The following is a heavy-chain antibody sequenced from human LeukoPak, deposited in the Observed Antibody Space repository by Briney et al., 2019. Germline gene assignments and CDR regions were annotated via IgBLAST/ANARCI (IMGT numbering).Heavy chain of an antibody. CDR2: ISSSAISM. CDR3: AREGGNYKADY. V-gene: IGHV3-11*01. J-gene: IGHJ4*02. D-gene: IGHD1-7*01. CDR1: GFTFHNYY. Sequence: GGSLRLSCAASGFTFHNYYMSWIRQAPGKGLEWISYISSSAISMYYASSVKGRFTISRDNAKKSLYLEMNSLRAEDTAVYYCAREGGNYKADYWGLGTLVIVSS.